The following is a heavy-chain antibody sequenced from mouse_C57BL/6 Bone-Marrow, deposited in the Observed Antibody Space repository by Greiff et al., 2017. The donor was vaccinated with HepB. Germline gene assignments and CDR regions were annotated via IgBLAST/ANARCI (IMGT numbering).Heavy chain of an antibody. D-gene: IGHD1-1*01. CDR1: GYTFTDYE. Sequence: VQLQQSGAELVRPGASVTLSCKASGYTFTDYEMHWVKQTPVHGLEWIGAIDPETGGTAYNQKFKGKAILTADKSSSTAYMELRSLTSEDSAVYYCTTSQYYYGSSYLAMDYWGQGTSVTVSS. V-gene: IGHV1-15*01. J-gene: IGHJ4*01. CDR3: TTSQYYYGSSYLAMDY. CDR2: IDPETGGT.